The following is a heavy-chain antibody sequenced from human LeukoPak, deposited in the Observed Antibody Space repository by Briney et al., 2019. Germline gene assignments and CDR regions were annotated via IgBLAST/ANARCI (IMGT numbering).Heavy chain of an antibody. Sequence: GGSLRLSCAASGFTFSSYGMNWVRQAPGRGLEWVSSISSSSSYIYYADSLKGRFTISRDNAKNSLYLQMNSLRAEDTAVYYCAVGWSNFDYWGQGTLVTVSS. CDR3: AVGWSNFDY. J-gene: IGHJ4*02. CDR2: ISSSSSYI. CDR1: GFTFSSYG. D-gene: IGHD3/OR15-3a*01. V-gene: IGHV3-21*01.